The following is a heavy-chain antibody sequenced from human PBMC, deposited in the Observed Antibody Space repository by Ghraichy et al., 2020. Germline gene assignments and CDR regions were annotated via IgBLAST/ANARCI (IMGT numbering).Heavy chain of an antibody. D-gene: IGHD3-9*01. CDR1: GYTFTSYG. Sequence: ASVKVSCKASGYTFTSYGISWVRQAPGQGLEWMGWISAYNGNTNYAQKLQGRVTMTTDTSTSTAYMELRSLRSDDTAVYYCARDEDSNHFDWVPWGYWGQGTLVTVSS. J-gene: IGHJ4*02. V-gene: IGHV1-18*01. CDR2: ISAYNGNT. CDR3: ARDEDSNHFDWVPWGY.